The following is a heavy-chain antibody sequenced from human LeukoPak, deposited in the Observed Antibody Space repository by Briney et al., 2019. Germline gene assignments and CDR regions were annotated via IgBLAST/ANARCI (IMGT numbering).Heavy chain of an antibody. CDR3: ASSGGELLFDP. Sequence: PSETLSLTCTVAGGSISRYYWSWIRQPAGKGLEWIGRIYTSGSTNYNPSLKSRVTMSVDTSKNQFSLKLSSVTAADTAVYYCASSGGELLFDPWGQGTLVTVSS. V-gene: IGHV4-4*07. J-gene: IGHJ5*02. D-gene: IGHD1-26*01. CDR1: GGSISRYY. CDR2: IYTSGST.